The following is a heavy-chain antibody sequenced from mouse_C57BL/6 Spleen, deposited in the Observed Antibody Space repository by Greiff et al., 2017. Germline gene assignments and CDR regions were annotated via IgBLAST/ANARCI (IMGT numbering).Heavy chain of an antibody. J-gene: IGHJ2*01. CDR1: GYTFTSYG. CDR3: AREGGGYFDD. V-gene: IGHV1-81*01. CDR2: IYPRSGNT. Sequence: QVQLKESGAELARPGASVKLSCKASGYTFTSYGISWVQQTTGKGLEWIGEIYPRSGNTYYNEKFKGKATLTADKYSRTAYMELRSLTSEDSAVYFCAREGGGYFDDWGQGTTLTVSS.